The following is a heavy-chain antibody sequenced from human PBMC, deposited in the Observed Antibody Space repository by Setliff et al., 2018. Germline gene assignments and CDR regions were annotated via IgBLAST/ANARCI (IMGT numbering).Heavy chain of an antibody. J-gene: IGHJ4*02. Sequence: RASVKVSCKASGYSFSSNAFHWVRQAPGQTLEWVGWIHAGSSNTLYSQRFQDRITISRDTSATTVHMELSSLRSDDTAVYYCARMSTSGPHYDYWGQGTRVTVSS. CDR3: ARMSTSGPHYDY. V-gene: IGHV1-3*01. CDR1: GYSFSSNA. CDR2: IHAGSSNT. D-gene: IGHD2-8*02.